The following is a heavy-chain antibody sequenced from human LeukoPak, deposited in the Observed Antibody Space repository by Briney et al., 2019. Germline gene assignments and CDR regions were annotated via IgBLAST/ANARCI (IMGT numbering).Heavy chain of an antibody. CDR1: GGSISSYY. J-gene: IGHJ5*02. Sequence: SETLSLTCTVSGGSISSYYWSWIRQPPGKGLEWIGYIYYSGSTNYNPFLKSRVTISVDTSKNQFSLKLSSVTAADTAVYYCARDDYGDYGNWFDPWGQGTLVTVSS. CDR2: IYYSGST. CDR3: ARDDYGDYGNWFDP. V-gene: IGHV4-59*01. D-gene: IGHD4-17*01.